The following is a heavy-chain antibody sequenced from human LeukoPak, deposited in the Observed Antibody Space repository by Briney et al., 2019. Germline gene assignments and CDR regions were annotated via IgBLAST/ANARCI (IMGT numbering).Heavy chain of an antibody. CDR2: MNPNSGNT. J-gene: IGHJ3*02. D-gene: IGHD3-22*01. CDR1: GYTFTSYD. CDR3: AKDPNYYDSSGYDAFDI. Sequence: ASVKVSCKASGYTFTSYDINWVRQATGQGLEWMGWMNPNSGNTGYAQKFQGRVTITRNTSISTAYMELSSLRSGDTAVYYCAKDPNYYDSSGYDAFDIWGQGTMVTVSS. V-gene: IGHV1-8*03.